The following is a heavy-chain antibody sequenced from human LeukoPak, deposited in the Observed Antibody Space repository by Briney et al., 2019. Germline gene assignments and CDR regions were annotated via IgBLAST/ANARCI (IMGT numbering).Heavy chain of an antibody. CDR3: AREGHDSISWYWDY. D-gene: IGHD6-13*01. V-gene: IGHV1-3*01. CDR1: GYTFTSYA. Sequence: ASVKVSCKASGYTFTSYAMHWVRQAPGQRLEWMGYTNAGNGNTKYSQKFQGRVIITRDTSVSTAYMELSSLRSEDTAVYYCAREGHDSISWYWDYWGQGTLVTVSS. CDR2: TNAGNGNT. J-gene: IGHJ4*02.